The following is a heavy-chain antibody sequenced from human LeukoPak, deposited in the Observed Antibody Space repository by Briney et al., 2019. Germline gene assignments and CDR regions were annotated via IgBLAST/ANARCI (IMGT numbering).Heavy chain of an antibody. CDR1: GFTFSSYE. V-gene: IGHV3-48*03. J-gene: IGHJ3*02. Sequence: GGSLRLSCAASGFTFSSYEMNWVRQAPGRGLEWVSYISSSGSTIYYADSVKGRFTISRDNAKNSLYLQMNSLRAEDTAVYYCARGPLGAFDIWGQGTMVTVSS. CDR2: ISSSGSTI. CDR3: ARGPLGAFDI.